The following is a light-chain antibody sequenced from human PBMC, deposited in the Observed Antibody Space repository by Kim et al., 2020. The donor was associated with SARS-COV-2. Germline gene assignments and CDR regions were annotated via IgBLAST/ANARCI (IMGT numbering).Light chain of an antibody. J-gene: IGLJ2*01. CDR3: ATWDDSLSGVV. V-gene: IGLV1-47*01. CDR1: YSNIEKNY. Sequence: GRQITISCSGSYSNIEKNYVYWFQQLPGAAPKPLIYRSFQRPSGVPDRFSGSKSGASASMAISGLRSEDEADYYCATWDDSLSGVVFGGGTQLTVL. CDR2: RSF.